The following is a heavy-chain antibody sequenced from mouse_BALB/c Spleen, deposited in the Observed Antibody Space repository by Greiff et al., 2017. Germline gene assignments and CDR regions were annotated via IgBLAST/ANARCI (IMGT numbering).Heavy chain of an antibody. V-gene: IGHV1-69*02. J-gene: IGHJ4*01. Sequence: QVQLQQPGAELVKPGASVKLSCKASGYTFTSYWMHWVKQRPGQGLEWIGNIYPSDSYTNYNQKFKDKATLTVDKSSSTAYMQLSSPTSEDSAVYYCTRDDYDYAMDYWGQGTSVTVSS. CDR2: IYPSDSYT. D-gene: IGHD2-4*01. CDR3: TRDDYDYAMDY. CDR1: GYTFTSYW.